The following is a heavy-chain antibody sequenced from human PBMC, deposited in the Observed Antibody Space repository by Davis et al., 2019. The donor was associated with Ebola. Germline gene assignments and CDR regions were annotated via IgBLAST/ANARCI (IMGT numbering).Heavy chain of an antibody. Sequence: ASVKVSCKTSGYNFTNYGISWVRQAPGQGFEWIGWISALNGNTHYSQKLQGRVTMTTDTATTTAYMEVGGLRSDDTAVYYCARAQFPTTSDHWGQGTLVTVSS. CDR3: ARAQFPTTSDH. J-gene: IGHJ4*02. V-gene: IGHV1-18*01. CDR1: GYNFTNYG. CDR2: ISALNGNT. D-gene: IGHD1-1*01.